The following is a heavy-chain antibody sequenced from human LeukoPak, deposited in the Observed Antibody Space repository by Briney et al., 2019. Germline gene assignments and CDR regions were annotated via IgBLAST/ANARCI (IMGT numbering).Heavy chain of an antibody. CDR3: SRSGFVDAYSWGMDV. J-gene: IGHJ6*02. V-gene: IGHV4-30-4*01. D-gene: IGHD3-16*01. CDR1: GGSISSGAYY. Sequence: SETLSLTCFVSGGSISSGAYYWSWIRQPPGKGLEWIGYIYYSGSTDYNPSLQSRVIITLDTSQNQFSLRLSSVTAADKAGEYWSRSGFVDAYSWGMDVWGQGTTVTISS. CDR2: IYYSGST.